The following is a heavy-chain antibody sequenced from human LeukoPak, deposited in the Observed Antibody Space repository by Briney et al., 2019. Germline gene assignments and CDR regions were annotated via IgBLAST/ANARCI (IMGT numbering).Heavy chain of an antibody. CDR2: VNPNSGGT. Sequence: GASVKVSCKASGYTFTGYYMHWVRQAPGQGLEWMGWVNPNSGGTNFAQKFQGRVTMTGDTSISTAYMELSRLRSDDTAVYFCARDREYRSSSYPLDYWGQGTLVTVSS. CDR1: GYTFTGYY. CDR3: ARDREYRSSSYPLDY. D-gene: IGHD6-6*01. V-gene: IGHV1-2*02. J-gene: IGHJ4*02.